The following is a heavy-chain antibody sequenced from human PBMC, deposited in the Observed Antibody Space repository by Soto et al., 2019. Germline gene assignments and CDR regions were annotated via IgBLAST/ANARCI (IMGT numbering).Heavy chain of an antibody. CDR2: ISYEGSNK. CDR3: ARVRGCCSDTTCYSGYYGMDV. CDR1: GSSFTSYA. J-gene: IGHJ6*02. D-gene: IGHD2-2*01. V-gene: IGHV3-30*04. Sequence: GGSLRLSCAASGSSFTSYAMHWVRQSPGRGLEWVAEISYEGSNKDYADSVKGRFTISRDNSKNTLYLQMNSLRSEDTAVYYCARVRGCCSDTTCYSGYYGMDVWGQGTTGTVSS.